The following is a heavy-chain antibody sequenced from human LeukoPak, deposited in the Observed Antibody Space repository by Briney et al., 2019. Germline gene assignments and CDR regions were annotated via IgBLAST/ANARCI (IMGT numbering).Heavy chain of an antibody. CDR3: ARVGYYDSSGYYHHAFDI. V-gene: IGHV4-34*01. D-gene: IGHD3-22*01. Sequence: SETLSLTCAVYGGSFSGYYWSWIRQPPGKGLEWIGEINHSGSTNYNPSLKSRVTISVDTSKNQFSLKLSSVTAADTAVYYCARVGYYDSSGYYHHAFDIWGQGTMVTVSS. J-gene: IGHJ3*02. CDR1: GGSFSGYY. CDR2: INHSGST.